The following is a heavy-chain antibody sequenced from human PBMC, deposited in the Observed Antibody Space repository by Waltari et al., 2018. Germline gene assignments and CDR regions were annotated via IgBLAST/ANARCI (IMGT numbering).Heavy chain of an antibody. CDR1: GGSIRSYY. D-gene: IGHD6-13*01. V-gene: IGHV4-59*01. CDR3: ARVRGNGIAAAGTNWFDP. CDR2: IYYSGST. J-gene: IGHJ5*02. Sequence: QVQLQEAGPGLVKPSETLSLTCTVSGGSIRSYYRTWILQTSGQGLEGIGYIYYSGSTNYNPSLKSRVNISVDTSKNQFSLKLSSVTAADTAVYYCARVRGNGIAAAGTNWFDPWGQGTLVTVSS.